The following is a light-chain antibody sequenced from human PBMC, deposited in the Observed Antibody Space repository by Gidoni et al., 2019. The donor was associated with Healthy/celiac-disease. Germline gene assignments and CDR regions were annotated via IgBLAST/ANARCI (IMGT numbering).Light chain of an antibody. J-gene: IGKJ1*01. CDR1: QIISSY. CDR2: AAS. Sequence: DIQMTQSPSSLSASVGERVTITCRASQIISSYLNWYQQKPGKAPKLLIDAASSLQSGVPSRFSGSGSGKDFTLTSSSLQPEDFATYYCQQSYSTPRTFGQGTKVEIK. V-gene: IGKV1-39*01. CDR3: QQSYSTPRT.